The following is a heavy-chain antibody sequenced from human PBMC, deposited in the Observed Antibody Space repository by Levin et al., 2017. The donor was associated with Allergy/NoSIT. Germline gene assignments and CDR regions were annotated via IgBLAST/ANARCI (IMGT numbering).Heavy chain of an antibody. D-gene: IGHD6-19*01. Sequence: GESLKISCKASGYTFTGYYMHWVRQAPGQGLEWMGWINPNSGGTNYAQKFQGRVTMTRDTSISTAYMELSRLRSDDTAVYYCARMGIAVADDAFDIWGQGTMVTVSS. CDR2: INPNSGGT. CDR1: GYTFTGYY. V-gene: IGHV1-2*02. CDR3: ARMGIAVADDAFDI. J-gene: IGHJ3*02.